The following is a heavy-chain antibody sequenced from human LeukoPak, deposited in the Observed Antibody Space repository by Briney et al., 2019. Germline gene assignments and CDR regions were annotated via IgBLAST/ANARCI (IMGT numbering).Heavy chain of an antibody. J-gene: IGHJ4*02. Sequence: GGSLRLSCAASGVTFSSYSMNWVRQAPGKGLEWDSSIRSSSSYIYYADSVKGRFTISRDNAKNSLYLQMNSLRAEDTAVYYCARDEGNRSGWNDFDYWGQGTLVTVSS. CDR2: IRSSSSYI. D-gene: IGHD6-19*01. V-gene: IGHV3-21*01. CDR1: GVTFSSYS. CDR3: ARDEGNRSGWNDFDY.